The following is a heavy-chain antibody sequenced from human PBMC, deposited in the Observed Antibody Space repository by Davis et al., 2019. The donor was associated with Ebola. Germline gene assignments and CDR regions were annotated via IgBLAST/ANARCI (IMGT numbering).Heavy chain of an antibody. CDR3: ARNRLGWKWELGY. J-gene: IGHJ4*02. CDR2: ISSSSSYI. Sequence: GESLKISCAASGFTFSSYSMNWVRQAPGKGLEWVSSISSSSSYIYYADSVKGRFTISRDNSKNTLYLQMNSLRAEDTAVYYCARNRLGWKWELGYWGQGTLVTVSS. V-gene: IGHV3-21*01. D-gene: IGHD1-26*01. CDR1: GFTFSSYS.